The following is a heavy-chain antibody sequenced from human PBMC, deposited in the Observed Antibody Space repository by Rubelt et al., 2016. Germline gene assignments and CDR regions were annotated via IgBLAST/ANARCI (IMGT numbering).Heavy chain of an antibody. CDR3: VRGHHGLEV. CDR2: VSRSGSP. J-gene: IGHJ6*02. CDR1: GASVNTYW. Sequence: QVLLQDSGPRLVKPSETLSLTCTVSGASVNTYWWTWLRQPPGKGLEWIGHVSRSGSPDYNPSLNGRANISVDTSTNQFSLRLNSMTAADTAAYYCVRGHHGLEVWGPRTSVTVSS. V-gene: IGHV4-59*02. D-gene: IGHD1-14*01.